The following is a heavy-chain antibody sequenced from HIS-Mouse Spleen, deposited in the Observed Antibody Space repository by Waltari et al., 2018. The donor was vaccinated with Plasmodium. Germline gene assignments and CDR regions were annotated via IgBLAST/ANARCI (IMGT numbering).Heavy chain of an antibody. CDR1: GFTFGSHG. V-gene: IGHV3-30*18. D-gene: IGHD6-13*01. Sequence: QVQLVESGGGVVQPGRSLRLSCAASGFTFGSHGMHWVRQAPGKGLEWVAVISYDGSNKYYADSVKGRFTISRDNSKNTLYLQMNSLRAEDTAVYYCAKDRRSSSWYVDYWGQGTLVTVSS. J-gene: IGHJ4*02. CDR2: ISYDGSNK. CDR3: AKDRRSSSWYVDY.